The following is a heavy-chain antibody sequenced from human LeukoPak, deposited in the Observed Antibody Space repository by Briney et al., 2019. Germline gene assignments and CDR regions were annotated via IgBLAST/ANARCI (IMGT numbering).Heavy chain of an antibody. D-gene: IGHD3-10*01. J-gene: IGHJ4*02. CDR3: AKRGVVIRVFLVGFHKEAYYFDS. Sequence: GGSLRLSCAVPGITLSNYGMSWVRQAPGKGLEWVAGLSGSGGGTNYADSVQGRFTISRDNPKNTLYLQMNSLRAEDTAVYFCAKRGVVIRVFLVGFHKEAYYFDSWGQGALVTVSS. V-gene: IGHV3-23*01. CDR2: LSGSGGGT. CDR1: GITLSNYG.